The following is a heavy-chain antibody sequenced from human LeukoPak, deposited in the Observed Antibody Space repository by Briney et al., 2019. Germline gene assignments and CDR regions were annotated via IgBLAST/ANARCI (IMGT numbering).Heavy chain of an antibody. CDR2: LNNNGGST. J-gene: IGHJ4*02. V-gene: IGHV3-23*01. CDR1: GFTFDDYA. CDR3: AKDWQFDY. Sequence: GGSLRLSCAASGFTFDDYAMTWVRQAPGKVLEWVSTLNNNGGSTYYADSVKGRFTISRDNSKSTLYLQMNSLRVEDTALYYCAKDWQFDYWGQGTLVTVSS.